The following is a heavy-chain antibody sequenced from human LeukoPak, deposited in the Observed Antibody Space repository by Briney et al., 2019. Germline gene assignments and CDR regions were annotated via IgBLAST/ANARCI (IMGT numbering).Heavy chain of an antibody. J-gene: IGHJ4*02. Sequence: GGSLRLSCAASGFTFSSYWMSWVRQAPGKGLEWVANIKQDGSEKYYVDSVKGRFTISRDNAKNSLYLQMNSLRAEDTAVYYCAKIYCSSTSCYRRNFDYWGQGTLVTVSS. V-gene: IGHV3-7*05. CDR2: IKQDGSEK. CDR3: AKIYCSSTSCYRRNFDY. D-gene: IGHD2-2*01. CDR1: GFTFSSYW.